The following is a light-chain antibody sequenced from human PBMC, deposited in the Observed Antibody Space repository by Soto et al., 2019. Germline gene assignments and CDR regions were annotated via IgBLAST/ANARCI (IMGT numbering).Light chain of an antibody. CDR2: DAS. J-gene: IGKJ4*01. CDR1: QSVSSY. V-gene: IGKV3-11*01. CDR3: QQRSNWPPGLT. Sequence: EIVLTQSPATLSLSPGERATLSCRASQSVSSYLAWYQQKPGQAPRLLIYDASNRATGIPARFSGSGSGTDFTLTISSLEPEDCEVYTCQQRSNWPPGLTFGGGTKEEIK.